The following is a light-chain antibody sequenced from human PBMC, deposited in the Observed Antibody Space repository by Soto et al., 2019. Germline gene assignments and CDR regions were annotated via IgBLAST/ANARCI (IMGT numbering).Light chain of an antibody. CDR3: QQYKNWPPIT. CDR2: GAS. J-gene: IGKJ5*01. V-gene: IGKV3-15*01. CDR1: QSVSSN. Sequence: EIVITQSPATLFVSPGERATLSCRASQSVSSNLAWYQQQPGQAPRLLIYGASARATGIPARFSGSGSGTEFTLTISSLQSEDFAVYYCQQYKNWPPITFGQGTRLEIK.